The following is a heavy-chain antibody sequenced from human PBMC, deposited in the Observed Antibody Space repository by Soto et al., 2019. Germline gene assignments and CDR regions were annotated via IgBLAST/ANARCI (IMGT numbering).Heavy chain of an antibody. Sequence: QVQLVQSGAEVKKPGSSVKVSCKASGGTFSSYAISWVRQAPGQGLEWMGGIIPIFGTANYAQKFQGRVTITADESTSTAYMELSSLRSEDTAVYYCANTPLVLRPFREHPSPDYYYGMDVWGQGTTVTVSS. CDR3: ANTPLVLRPFREHPSPDYYYGMDV. D-gene: IGHD3-3*01. J-gene: IGHJ6*02. CDR2: IIPIFGTA. V-gene: IGHV1-69*12. CDR1: GGTFSSYA.